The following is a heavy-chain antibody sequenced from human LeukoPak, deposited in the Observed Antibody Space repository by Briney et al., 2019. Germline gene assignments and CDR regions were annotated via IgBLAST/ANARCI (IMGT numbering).Heavy chain of an antibody. D-gene: IGHD3-9*01. CDR3: ARTETGWFDY. CDR1: GYTFTSYG. J-gene: IGHJ4*02. V-gene: IGHV1-2*02. CDR2: INPNSGGT. Sequence: GASVKVSCKASGYTFTSYGISWVRQAPGQGLEWMGWINPNSGGTNYAKKFQGRVTMTRDTSISPAYMELSRLRSDDTAVYYCARTETGWFDYWGQGTLVTVSS.